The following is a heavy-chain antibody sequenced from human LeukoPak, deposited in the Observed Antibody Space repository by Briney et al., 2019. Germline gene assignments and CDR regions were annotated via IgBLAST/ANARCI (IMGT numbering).Heavy chain of an antibody. J-gene: IGHJ4*02. CDR3: ARDWYFRVPAAMGGSLRPLDY. V-gene: IGHV1-18*01. CDR2: ISAYNGNT. Sequence: GASVKVSCKASGYTFTSYGISWVRQAPGQGLEWMGWISAYNGNTNYARKLQGRVTMTTDTSTSTAYMELRSLRSDDTAVYYCARDWYFRVPAAMGGSLRPLDYWGQGTLVTVSS. D-gene: IGHD2-2*01. CDR1: GYTFTSYG.